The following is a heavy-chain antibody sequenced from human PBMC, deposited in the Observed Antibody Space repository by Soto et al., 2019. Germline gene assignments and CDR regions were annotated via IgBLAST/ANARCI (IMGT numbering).Heavy chain of an antibody. V-gene: IGHV2-5*02. CDR2: IYWDDDK. CDR1: GFSLTTSGVG. CDR3: AHRVLRTVFGLVTTTAIYFDF. J-gene: IGHJ4*02. Sequence: QITLKESGPTVVKPTETLTLTCTFSGFSLTTSGVGVGWVRQSPGKAPEWLAPIYWDDDKRYSTSLNSRLIITKDTSKNLVVLTMANVDLADTATYYCAHRVLRTVFGLVTTTAIYFDFWGPGTPVVVSS. D-gene: IGHD3-3*01.